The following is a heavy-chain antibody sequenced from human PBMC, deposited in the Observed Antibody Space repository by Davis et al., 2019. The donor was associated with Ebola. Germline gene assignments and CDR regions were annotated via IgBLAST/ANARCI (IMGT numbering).Heavy chain of an antibody. CDR2: ISYDGSNK. CDR1: GFTFSSYA. J-gene: IGHJ6*02. V-gene: IGHV3-30-3*01. Sequence: GESLKISCAASGFTFSSYAMHWVRQAPGKGLEWVAVISYDGSNKYYADSVKGRFTISRDNSKNTLYLQMNSLRAEDTAVYYCARVGDGMDVWGQGTTVTVSS. CDR3: ARVGDGMDV.